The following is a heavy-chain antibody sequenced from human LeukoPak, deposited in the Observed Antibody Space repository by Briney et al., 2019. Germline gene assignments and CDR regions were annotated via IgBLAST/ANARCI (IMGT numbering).Heavy chain of an antibody. CDR2: IYHSGST. J-gene: IGHJ4*02. D-gene: IGHD3-10*01. CDR1: GGSISSGSYY. V-gene: IGHV4-39*07. Sequence: PSETLSLTCTVSGGSISSGSYYWSWIRQPPGKGLEWIGSIYHSGSTYYNPSLKSRVTISVDTSKNQFSLKLSSVTAADTAVYYCARDGRTMGYDYWGQGTLVTVSS. CDR3: ARDGRTMGYDY.